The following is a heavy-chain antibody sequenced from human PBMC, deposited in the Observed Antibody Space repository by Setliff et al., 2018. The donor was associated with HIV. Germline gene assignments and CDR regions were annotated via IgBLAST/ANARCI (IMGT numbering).Heavy chain of an antibody. V-gene: IGHV4-38-2*01. J-gene: IGHJ3*02. D-gene: IGHD2-8*01. Sequence: ETLSLTCAVSGYSISSGYYWGWIRQPPGKGLEWIGSIFHSGNTYSSPSLKSRVTISVDTSKNQFSLKLTSVTAADTAVYYCARPIEGYYDAFHIWGQGTLVTVSS. CDR3: ARPIEGYYDAFHI. CDR1: GYSISSGYY. CDR2: IFHSGNT.